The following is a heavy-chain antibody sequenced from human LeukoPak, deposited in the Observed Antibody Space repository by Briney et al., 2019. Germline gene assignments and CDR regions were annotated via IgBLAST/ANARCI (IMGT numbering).Heavy chain of an antibody. J-gene: IGHJ4*02. CDR2: ITPIFGTA. CDR3: ARGSGSYWQIDY. D-gene: IGHD1-26*01. CDR1: GGTFSSYA. V-gene: IGHV1-69*05. Sequence: VASVKVSCKASGGTFSSYAISWVRQAPGQGLEWMGRITPIFGTANYAQKFQGRVTITTDESTSTAYMELSSLRSEDTAVYYCARGSGSYWQIDYWGQGTLVTVSS.